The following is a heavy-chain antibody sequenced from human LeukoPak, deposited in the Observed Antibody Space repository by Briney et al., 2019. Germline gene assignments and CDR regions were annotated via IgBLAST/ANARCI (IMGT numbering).Heavy chain of an antibody. V-gene: IGHV3-23*01. D-gene: IGHD2-15*01. CDR2: ISGSGGST. Sequence: QTGGSLRLSCAASGFTFSSYAMSWVRQAPGKGLEWASAISGSGGSTYYADSVKGRFTISRDNSKNTLYLQMNSLRAEDTAVYYCAKGFVVVVSATQSSWFDPWGQGTLVTVSS. CDR1: GFTFSSYA. CDR3: AKGFVVVVSATQSSWFDP. J-gene: IGHJ5*02.